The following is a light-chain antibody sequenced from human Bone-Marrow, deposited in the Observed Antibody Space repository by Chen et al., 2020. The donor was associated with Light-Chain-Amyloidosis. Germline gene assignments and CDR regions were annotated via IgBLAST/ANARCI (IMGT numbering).Light chain of an antibody. J-gene: IGLJ3*02. CDR1: SGSIATNY. CDR3: QSYQGSSQGV. Sequence: NFMLTQPHPVSESPGKTVIISCTRSSGSIATNYVQWYQQRPGSSPTTVIYEVDQRPSGVPDRFSGSIDRSSNSASLTISGLKTEDEADYYCQSYQGSSQGVFGGGTKLTVL. CDR2: EVD. V-gene: IGLV6-57*01.